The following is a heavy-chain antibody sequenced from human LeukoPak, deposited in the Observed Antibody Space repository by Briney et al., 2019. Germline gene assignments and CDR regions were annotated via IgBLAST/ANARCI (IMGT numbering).Heavy chain of an antibody. CDR2: IIPIFGTA. V-gene: IGHV1-69*05. CDR3: ARGTTGTPYYYYMDV. Sequence: SVKVSCKASGGTFSSYAISWVRQAPGQGLEWMGGIIPIFGTANYAQKFQGRVTITTDESTSTAYMELSSLRSEDTAVYYRARGTTGTPYYYYMDVWGKGTTVTVSS. D-gene: IGHD1-1*01. CDR1: GGTFSSYA. J-gene: IGHJ6*03.